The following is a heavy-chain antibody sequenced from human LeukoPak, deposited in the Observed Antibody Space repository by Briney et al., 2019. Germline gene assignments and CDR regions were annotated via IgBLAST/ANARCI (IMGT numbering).Heavy chain of an antibody. D-gene: IGHD6-13*01. CDR2: ISYDGSSK. CDR1: GFTFGSYA. V-gene: IGHV3-30*04. J-gene: IGHJ4*02. Sequence: PGRSLRLSCAASGFTFGSYAMHWVRQAPGKGLEWVAVISYDGSSKYYADSVKGRFTISRDNSKNTLYLQMNSLRAEDTAVYYCARDESLIAAAGSPLDYWGQGTLVTVSS. CDR3: ARDESLIAAAGSPLDY.